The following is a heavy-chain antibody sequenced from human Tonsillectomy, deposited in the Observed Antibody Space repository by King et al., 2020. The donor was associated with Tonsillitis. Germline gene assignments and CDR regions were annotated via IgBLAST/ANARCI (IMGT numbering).Heavy chain of an antibody. D-gene: IGHD5/OR15-5a*01. CDR1: GAPITSYY. J-gene: IGHJ6*02. CDR2: VFHSGIT. CDR3: ARLIPGGYSVGYDYYRMDV. Sequence: VQLQESGPGLVKPSETLSLACTVTGAPITSYYWSWIRPSPGKGLEWIGYVFHSGITNYNPSLKSRVTISLHTSKNQFSLKLTSVTAADTAVYYCARLIPGGYSVGYDYYRMDVWGQGTTVTVSS. V-gene: IGHV4-59*01.